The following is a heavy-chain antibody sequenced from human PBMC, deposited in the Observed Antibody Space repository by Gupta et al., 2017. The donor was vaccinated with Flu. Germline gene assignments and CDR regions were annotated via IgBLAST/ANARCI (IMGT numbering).Heavy chain of an antibody. Sequence: EVQLLESGGGLVQPGGSLRLSCSASGFTFRRYALSWFRQAPGKGLEWVSAIGDGGGVTYHADSVKGRFTISRDDSNNMLHLQMNSLRAEDTAMYYCAKAAFLYAGSGYYHHRTFDFWGQGTLVTVSS. D-gene: IGHD3-22*01. V-gene: IGHV3-23*01. CDR2: IGDGGGVT. J-gene: IGHJ4*02. CDR3: AKAAFLYAGSGYYHHRTFDF. CDR1: GFTFRRYA.